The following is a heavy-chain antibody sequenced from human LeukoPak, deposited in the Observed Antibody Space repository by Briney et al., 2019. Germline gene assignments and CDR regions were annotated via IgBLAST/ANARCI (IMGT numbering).Heavy chain of an antibody. J-gene: IGHJ4*02. D-gene: IGHD3-22*01. CDR1: GYTFTSYG. Sequence: ASVKLSCKASGYTFTSYGISWVRQAPGQGLGWMGWINANNGATHCAQKFQDKVTMTRDTSITTAYMELIRLPSDDTAVYYCARDQNYYDTNTYYGIDCWGQGSLVTVSS. CDR3: ARDQNYYDTNTYYGIDC. V-gene: IGHV1-18*01. CDR2: INANNGAT.